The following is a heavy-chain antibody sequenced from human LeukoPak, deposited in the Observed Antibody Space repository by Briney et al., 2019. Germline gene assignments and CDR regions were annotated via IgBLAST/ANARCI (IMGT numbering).Heavy chain of an antibody. V-gene: IGHV3-23*01. J-gene: IGHJ3*02. CDR2: ISGGGGTT. CDR3: AKDHSSGWTDAFDI. D-gene: IGHD6-19*01. Sequence: GGSLRLSCAASEFSFSKYAMSWVRQAPGKGLEWVSGISGGGGTTYYADSVKGRFTISRDNSKNTLYLQMNSLRAEDTAVYYCAKDHSSGWTDAFDIWGQGTMVTVSS. CDR1: EFSFSKYA.